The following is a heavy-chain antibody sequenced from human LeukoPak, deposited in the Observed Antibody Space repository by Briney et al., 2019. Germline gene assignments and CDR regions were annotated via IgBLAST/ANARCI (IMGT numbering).Heavy chain of an antibody. V-gene: IGHV1-69*02. CDR1: GGTFSSLS. J-gene: IGHJ5*02. CDR3: ARRIWNADYVGGWFDP. D-gene: IGHD4-17*01. CDR2: ISPIGNVA. Sequence: GASVKVSCKASGGTFSSLSFSWVRQAPGQGLEWMGRISPIGNVAEYAQKFQGRLTFSADKSTSTVRMELSSLRSVDTAVYFCARRIWNADYVGGWFDPWGQGTLVTVSS.